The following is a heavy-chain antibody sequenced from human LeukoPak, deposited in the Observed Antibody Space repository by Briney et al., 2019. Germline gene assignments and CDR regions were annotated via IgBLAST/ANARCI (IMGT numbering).Heavy chain of an antibody. Sequence: GGSLRLSCAASGFTFTTYWINWVRQAPGKGLEWVTVINQDGSEKYYVDSVKGRFTISRDNAKNSLYLQMNSLRAEDTAVYYCARDFRNAGDYWGQGTLVTVSS. CDR2: INQDGSEK. J-gene: IGHJ4*02. CDR3: ARDFRNAGDY. V-gene: IGHV3-7*01. D-gene: IGHD1-14*01. CDR1: GFTFTTYW.